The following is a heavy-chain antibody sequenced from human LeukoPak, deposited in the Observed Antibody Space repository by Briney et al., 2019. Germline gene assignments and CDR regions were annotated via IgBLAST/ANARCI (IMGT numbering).Heavy chain of an antibody. CDR3: ARTLGWASSRYPFDG. J-gene: IGHJ4*02. Sequence: SETLSLTCTISGGSISSSNYYWGWIRQPPGKGLEWIGSMYYSGNTDYNPSLKSRVTISVDTSKNQFSLKVNSVTAADTAVYYCARTLGWASSRYPFDGWGQGTLVTVSS. D-gene: IGHD3-16*02. CDR1: GGSISSSNYY. CDR2: MYYSGNT. V-gene: IGHV4-39*01.